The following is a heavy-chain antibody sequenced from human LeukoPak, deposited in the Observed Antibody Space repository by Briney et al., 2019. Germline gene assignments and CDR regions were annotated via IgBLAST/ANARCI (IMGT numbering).Heavy chain of an antibody. Sequence: GGSLRLSCAASGFTFSSYWMSWVRQAPGKGLEWVANIKQDGSEKFYVDSVKGRFTISRDNAKNSLYLQMNSLRAEDTAVYYCAKDSSGYYYEDAFDIWGQGTMVTVSS. V-gene: IGHV3-7*03. D-gene: IGHD3-22*01. J-gene: IGHJ3*02. CDR1: GFTFSSYW. CDR2: IKQDGSEK. CDR3: AKDSSGYYYEDAFDI.